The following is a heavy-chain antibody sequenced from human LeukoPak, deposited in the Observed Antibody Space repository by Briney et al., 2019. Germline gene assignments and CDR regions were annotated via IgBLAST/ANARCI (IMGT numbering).Heavy chain of an antibody. V-gene: IGHV1-18*01. Sequence: ASVKVSCKAYGYTFTTQGISCVRQAPGQGLEWMGWINPYNGDTNYAQKFQGRVTMTTDTSTSTAYMELRSLRSDDTAVFYCVRAPVWSTGGICYFDYWGQGTLVTVSS. D-gene: IGHD2-15*01. CDR3: VRAPVWSTGGICYFDY. J-gene: IGHJ4*02. CDR2: INPYNGDT. CDR1: GYTFTTQG.